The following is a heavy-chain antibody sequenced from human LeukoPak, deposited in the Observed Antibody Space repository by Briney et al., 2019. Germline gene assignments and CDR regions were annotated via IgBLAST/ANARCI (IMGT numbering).Heavy chain of an antibody. CDR1: GYTFTSYD. J-gene: IGHJ5*02. V-gene: IGHV1-8*01. D-gene: IGHD3-16*02. Sequence: LGASVKVSCKASGYTFTSYDINWVRQATGQGLEWMGWMNPNSGNTGSAQRFQGRVTMTRDTSRSTAYMELRSLTSEDTAVYYCARGPLVRLPSSFDPRGQGTLVTVSS. CDR2: MNPNSGNT. CDR3: ARGPLVRLPSSFDP.